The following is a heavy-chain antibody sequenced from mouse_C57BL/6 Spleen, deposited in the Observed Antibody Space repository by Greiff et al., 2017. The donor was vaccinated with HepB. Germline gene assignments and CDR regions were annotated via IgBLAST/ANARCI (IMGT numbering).Heavy chain of an antibody. V-gene: IGHV1-82*01. Sequence: QVQLQQSGPELVKPGASVKISCKASGYAFSSSWMNWVKQRPGKGLEWIGRIYPGDGDTNYNGKFKGKATLTADKSSSTAYMQLSSLTSEDSAVYFCARSPYDYDTGWYFDVWGTGTTVTVSA. D-gene: IGHD2-4*01. J-gene: IGHJ1*03. CDR3: ARSPYDYDTGWYFDV. CDR2: IYPGDGDT. CDR1: GYAFSSSW.